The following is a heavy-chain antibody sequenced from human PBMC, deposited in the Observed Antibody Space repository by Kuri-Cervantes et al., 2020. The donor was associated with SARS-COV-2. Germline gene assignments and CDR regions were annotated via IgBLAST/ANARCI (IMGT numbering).Heavy chain of an antibody. V-gene: IGHV1-69*13. J-gene: IGHJ4*02. D-gene: IGHD5-18*01. Sequence: SVQVSCKASGGTFSSYSVNWVRQAPGQGLEWMGRIIPTFDTATYAQKFQGRAIFTADESSSTAYMEVNSLTSEDTAVFYCARNRRTGGYSFGFDLWGQGTLVTVSS. CDR1: GGTFSSYS. CDR3: ARNRRTGGYSFGFDL. CDR2: IIPTFDTA.